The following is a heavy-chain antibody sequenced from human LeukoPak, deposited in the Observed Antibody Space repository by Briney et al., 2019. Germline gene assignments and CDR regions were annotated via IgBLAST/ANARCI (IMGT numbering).Heavy chain of an antibody. Sequence: SETLSLTCTVSGGSISSSSYYWGWIRQPPGKGLEWIGSIYYSGSTYYNPPLKSRVTISVDTSKNQFSLKLSSVTAADTAVYYCARHEGTSYYDILTGYNYYYYGMDVWGQGTTVTVSS. D-gene: IGHD3-9*01. V-gene: IGHV4-39*01. J-gene: IGHJ6*02. CDR2: IYYSGST. CDR3: ARHEGTSYYDILTGYNYYYYGMDV. CDR1: GGSISSSSYY.